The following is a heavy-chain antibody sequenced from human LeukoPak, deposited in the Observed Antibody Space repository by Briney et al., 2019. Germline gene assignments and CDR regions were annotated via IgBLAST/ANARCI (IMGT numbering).Heavy chain of an antibody. CDR2: MNPNSGNT. CDR1: GYTFTSYD. CDR3: ARKVCGGDCYYTIFDY. J-gene: IGHJ4*02. V-gene: IGHV1-8*03. D-gene: IGHD2-21*02. Sequence: ASVKVSCKAPGYTFTSYDINWVRQATGQGLEWMGWMNPNSGNTGYAQKFQGRVTITRNTSISTAYMELSSLRSEDTAVYYCARKVCGGDCYYTIFDYWGQGTLVTVSS.